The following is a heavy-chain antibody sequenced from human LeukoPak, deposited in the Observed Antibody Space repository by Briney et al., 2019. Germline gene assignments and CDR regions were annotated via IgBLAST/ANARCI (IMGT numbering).Heavy chain of an antibody. CDR2: IIPIFGTA. D-gene: IGHD6-6*01. J-gene: IGHJ6*03. V-gene: IGHV1-69*13. CDR3: ASPGDNSSPRYYYYMDV. Sequence: SVKVSCKASGGTFSSYAISWVRQAPGQGLEWMGGIIPIFGTANYAQKFQGRVTITADESTSTAYMELSSLRSEDTAVYYCASPGDNSSPRYYYYMDVWGKGTTVTVSS. CDR1: GGTFSSYA.